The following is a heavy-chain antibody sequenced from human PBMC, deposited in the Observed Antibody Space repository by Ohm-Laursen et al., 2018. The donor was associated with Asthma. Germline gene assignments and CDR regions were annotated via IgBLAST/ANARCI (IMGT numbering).Heavy chain of an antibody. CDR3: ARARDSGSYYGYYYGMDV. Sequence: SLRLSCTASGYTFSRYSIHWVRQVPGKGLEWVASISTASTFIYYADSVRGRFTTSRDNAKNSVYLQMNSLRAEDTAVYYCARARDSGSYYGYYYGMDVWDQGTTVTVSS. CDR1: GYTFSRYS. J-gene: IGHJ6*02. V-gene: IGHV3-21*01. CDR2: ISTASTFI. D-gene: IGHD1-26*01.